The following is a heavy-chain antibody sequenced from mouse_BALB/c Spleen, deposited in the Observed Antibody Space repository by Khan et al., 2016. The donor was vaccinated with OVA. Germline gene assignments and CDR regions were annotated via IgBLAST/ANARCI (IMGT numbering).Heavy chain of an antibody. J-gene: IGHJ3*01. V-gene: IGHV1-69*02. CDR3: TREGVVGSSFAY. D-gene: IGHD1-1*02. CDR2: VYPSDSYT. Sequence: QVQLQQPGAELVRPGASVKLSCKASGYTFTNYWINWVKQRPGQGLEWIGNVYPSDSYTNYNQKFKDKATLTVAKSSSTAYMQLTSPTSDDSAVYYCTREGVVGSSFAYWGQGTLVTVSA. CDR1: GYTFTNYW.